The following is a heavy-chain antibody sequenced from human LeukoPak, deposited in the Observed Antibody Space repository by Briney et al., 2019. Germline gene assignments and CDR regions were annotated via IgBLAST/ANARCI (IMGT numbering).Heavy chain of an antibody. D-gene: IGHD6-13*01. CDR2: INHSGST. V-gene: IGHV4-34*01. CDR1: GGSFSGYY. CDR3: ARGVIAAGQGGWFDP. Sequence: SETLSLTCAVYGGSFSGYYWSWIRQPPGKGLEWIGEINHSGSTNYNPSLKSRVTISVDTSKNQFSLKLSSVTAADTAVYYCARGVIAAGQGGWFDPWGQGTLVTVSS. J-gene: IGHJ5*02.